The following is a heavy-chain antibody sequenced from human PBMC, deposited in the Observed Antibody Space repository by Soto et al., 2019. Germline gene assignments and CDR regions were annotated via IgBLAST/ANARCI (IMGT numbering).Heavy chain of an antibody. Sequence: QLVESGGRVVRPGGSLRLSCAASGFSFDEYGMNWVRQAPGKGLEWVAGINWNGDSTSYADSVTGRFTISRDNAKKSRDLHMNSLRVEDTASYYCGRDDILSRSWYGGSNRFDPWGQGTQVTVSS. D-gene: IGHD3-9*01. CDR1: GFSFDEYG. J-gene: IGHJ5*02. V-gene: IGHV3-20*04. CDR3: GRDDILSRSWYGGSNRFDP. CDR2: INWNGDST.